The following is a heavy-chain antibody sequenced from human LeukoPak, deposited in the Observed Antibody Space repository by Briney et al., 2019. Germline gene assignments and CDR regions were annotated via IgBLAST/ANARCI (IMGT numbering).Heavy chain of an antibody. D-gene: IGHD4-11*01. CDR3: ARASDDDYSLD. CDR1: GFTFSSYI. Sequence: TGGSLRLSCAASGFTFSSYIMNWIRQPPGKGLEWIGYIYYSGSTNYNPSLKSRVTISVDTSKNQFSLKLSSVTAADTAVYYCARASDDDYSLDWGQGTLVTVSS. CDR2: IYYSGST. J-gene: IGHJ4*02. V-gene: IGHV4-59*01.